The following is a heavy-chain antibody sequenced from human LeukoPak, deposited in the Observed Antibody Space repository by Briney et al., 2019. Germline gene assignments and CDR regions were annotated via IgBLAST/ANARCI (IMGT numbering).Heavy chain of an antibody. J-gene: IGHJ5*02. CDR2: INQDGSEK. CDR1: GFTFSSYW. Sequence: PGESLRLSCAASGFTFSSYWMIWVRQAPGKGLEWVANINQDGSEKYYVDSVKGRFTISRDNAKNSLYLQMNSLRAEDAAVYYCARDHSEPGVFLDRWGQGTLVTVSS. CDR3: ARDHSEPGVFLDR. V-gene: IGHV3-7*05. D-gene: IGHD1-14*01.